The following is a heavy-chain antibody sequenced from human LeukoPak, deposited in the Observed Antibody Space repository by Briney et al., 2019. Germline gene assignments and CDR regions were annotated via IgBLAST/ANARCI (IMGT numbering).Heavy chain of an antibody. J-gene: IGHJ6*02. V-gene: IGHV3-9*01. Sequence: GRSLRLSCAASGFTFDDYAMHWVRQAPGKGLEWVSGISWNSGSIGYADSVKGRFTISRDNAKNSLYLQMNSLRAEDTVLYYCAKDMGPHIVATPAYGMDVWGQGTTVTVSS. CDR2: ISWNSGSI. CDR3: AKDMGPHIVATPAYGMDV. CDR1: GFTFDDYA. D-gene: IGHD5-12*01.